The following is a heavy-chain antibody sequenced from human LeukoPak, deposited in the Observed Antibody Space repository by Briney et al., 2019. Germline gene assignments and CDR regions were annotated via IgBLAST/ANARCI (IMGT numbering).Heavy chain of an antibody. Sequence: ASVKVSCKASGYTFTDYGINWVRQATGQGLEWMGWMNPNSGNTGYAQKLQGRVTMTRNTSINTAYMELSSLRSEDTAVYYCARGRYCGSTSCYAVHNWFDPWGQGTLVTVSS. J-gene: IGHJ5*02. V-gene: IGHV1-8*02. CDR3: ARGRYCGSTSCYAVHNWFDP. CDR1: GYTFTDYG. CDR2: MNPNSGNT. D-gene: IGHD2-2*01.